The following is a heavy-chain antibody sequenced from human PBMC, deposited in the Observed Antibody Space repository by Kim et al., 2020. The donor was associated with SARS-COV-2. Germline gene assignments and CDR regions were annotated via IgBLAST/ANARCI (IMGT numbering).Heavy chain of an antibody. V-gene: IGHV3-7*01. CDR2: EK. J-gene: IGHJ4*01. CDR3: ARDTSNGIAVG. D-gene: IGHD6-19*01. Sequence: EKYYVDSVKGRFTISRDDAKNSLYLQMISLRAEDTAVYYCARDTSNGIAVGWGHGTLVTVSS.